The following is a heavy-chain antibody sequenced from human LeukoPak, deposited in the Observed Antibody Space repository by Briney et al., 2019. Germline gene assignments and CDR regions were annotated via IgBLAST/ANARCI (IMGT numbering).Heavy chain of an antibody. Sequence: GGSLRLSCAAAGFTFSNDWMPWVRQAPGKGLVWVSRIKSDGRTNYADSVKGRFTISRDNAKNTVSLQMSSLRAEDTGVYYCARAPSEIGGYYPEYFRHWGQGTLVTVSS. V-gene: IGHV3-74*01. CDR3: ARAPSEIGGYYPEYFRH. CDR2: IKSDGRT. CDR1: GFTFSNDW. J-gene: IGHJ1*01. D-gene: IGHD3-22*01.